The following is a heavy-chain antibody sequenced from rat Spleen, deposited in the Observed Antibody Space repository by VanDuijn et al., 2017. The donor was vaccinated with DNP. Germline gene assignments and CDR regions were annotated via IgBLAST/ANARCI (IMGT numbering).Heavy chain of an antibody. D-gene: IGHD1-12*02. CDR2: ISYDGGST. CDR1: GFTFSDYG. J-gene: IGHJ4*01. CDR3: ANDRDDGSYYAYAMDA. Sequence: EVQLVESGGGLVQPGRSMKLSCAASGFTFSDYGMAWVLQAPTKGLEWVASISYDGGSTYYPDSVKGRFTISRDNAENTVYLQMNSLRSEDTATYYCANDRDDGSYYAYAMDAWGQGTSVTVSS. V-gene: IGHV5-20*01.